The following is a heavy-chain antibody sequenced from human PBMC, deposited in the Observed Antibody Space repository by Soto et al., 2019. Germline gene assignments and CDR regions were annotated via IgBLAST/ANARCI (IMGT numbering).Heavy chain of an antibody. V-gene: IGHV4-31*03. J-gene: IGHJ4*03. CDR3: ARDRLRGSYDY. Sequence: PSETLSLTSTVSGGYIGSGGYYWSWIRQHPGKGLEWIGYIYYSGSTYYNPSLKSRVTISVDTSKNQFSLKLSSVTAADTAVYYCARDRLRGSYDYWGQGTTVTVSS. D-gene: IGHD3-16*01. CDR2: IYYSGST. CDR1: GGYIGSGGYY.